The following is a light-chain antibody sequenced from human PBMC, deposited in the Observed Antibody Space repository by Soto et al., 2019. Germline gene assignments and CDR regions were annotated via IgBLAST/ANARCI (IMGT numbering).Light chain of an antibody. Sequence: QSALTQPRSVSGSPGQSVAISCTGTSSDVGSYNYVSWYQQHPGRAPKLMIYDVSERPSGVPDRFSASKSGYTASLTISGLQAEDEADYYCSSYAGSKMVTFGGGTKLTVL. J-gene: IGLJ2*01. CDR3: SSYAGSKMVT. CDR1: SSDVGSYNY. V-gene: IGLV2-11*01. CDR2: DVS.